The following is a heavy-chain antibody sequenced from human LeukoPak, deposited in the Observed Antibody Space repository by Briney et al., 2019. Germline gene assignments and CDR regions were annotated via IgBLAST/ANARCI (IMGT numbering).Heavy chain of an antibody. CDR1: GCSLSSGDYY. V-gene: IGHV4-30-4*08. J-gene: IGHJ4*02. D-gene: IGHD6-19*01. CDR2: SYYSGST. CDR3: ARGKDSSGHGEGYYFDY. Sequence: PSETLSLTCTVSGCSLSSGDYYWSCMSQPPGKGLEWRGYSYYSGSTYYNTSLESRVTISVDTSKDQFSLKLSSVTAAVTAVYYCARGKDSSGHGEGYYFDYWGQGTLVTVFS.